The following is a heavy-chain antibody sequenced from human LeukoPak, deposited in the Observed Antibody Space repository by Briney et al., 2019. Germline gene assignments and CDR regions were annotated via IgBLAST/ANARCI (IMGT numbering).Heavy chain of an antibody. CDR3: ARLGSGWSFDF. CDR2: IWYDGSNK. CDR1: GFTFSSYS. D-gene: IGHD6-19*01. V-gene: IGHV3-33*01. Sequence: PGGSLRLSCAASGFTFSSYSIDWVRQAPGKGLEWVAVIWYDGSNKYYADSVKGRFIISRDNSKNTVSLQMNSLRVEDTAVYYCARLGSGWSFDFWGQGALVAVSS. J-gene: IGHJ4*02.